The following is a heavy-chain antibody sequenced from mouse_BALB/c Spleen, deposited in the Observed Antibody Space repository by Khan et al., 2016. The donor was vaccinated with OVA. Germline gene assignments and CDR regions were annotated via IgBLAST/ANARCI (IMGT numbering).Heavy chain of an antibody. CDR1: GYSITSNYA. CDR3: ARQNYDGYALDY. J-gene: IGHJ4*01. Sequence: EVQLQESGPGLVKPSQSLSLTCTVTGYSITSNYAWSWIRQFPGNKLEWMGYISYRGSPSYNPSLQSRISVTRDTSENQFFLYLNSVTTEDTATYDCARQNYDGYALDYWGQGASGTVSA. D-gene: IGHD2-4*01. CDR2: ISYRGSP. V-gene: IGHV3-2*02.